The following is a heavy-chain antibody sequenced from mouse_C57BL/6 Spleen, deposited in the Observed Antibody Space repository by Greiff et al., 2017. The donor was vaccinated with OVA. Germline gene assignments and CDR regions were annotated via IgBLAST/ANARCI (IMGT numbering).Heavy chain of an antibody. CDR3: ARRNYGSSYEGIYYYAMDY. J-gene: IGHJ4*01. V-gene: IGHV1-18*01. CDR1: GYTFTDYN. D-gene: IGHD1-1*01. CDR2: INPNNGGT. Sequence: EVQLQQSGPELVKPGASVKIPCKASGYTFTDYNMDWVKQSHGKSLEWIGDINPNNGGTIYNQKFKGKATLTVDKSSSTAYMELRSLTSEDTAVYYCARRNYGSSYEGIYYYAMDYWGQGTSVTVSS.